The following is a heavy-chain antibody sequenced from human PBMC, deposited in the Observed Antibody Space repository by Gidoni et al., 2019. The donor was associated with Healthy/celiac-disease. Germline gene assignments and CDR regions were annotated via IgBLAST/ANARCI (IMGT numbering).Heavy chain of an antibody. Sequence: QVQLQQSSPGLVKPSQTLSLTCSISGARVSSKSAAWTWSRHSPSRGLEWLGRTYYRSKWYNDYAGSVKSRITINPDTSKNQFSLQLNSVTPEDTAVYYCARGGGGYCSSTSCYSFDYWGQGTLVTVSS. CDR3: ARGGGGYCSSTSCYSFDY. V-gene: IGHV6-1*01. J-gene: IGHJ4*02. D-gene: IGHD2-2*01. CDR2: TYYRSKWYN. CDR1: GARVSSKSAA.